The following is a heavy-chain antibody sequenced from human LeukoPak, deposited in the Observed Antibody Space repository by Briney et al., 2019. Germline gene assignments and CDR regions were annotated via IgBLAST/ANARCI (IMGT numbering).Heavy chain of an antibody. CDR2: ISHSGNT. CDR1: GDSISSSNW. Sequence: SETLSLTCAVSGDSISSSNWWNWVRQPPGKGLEWIGEISHSGNTNYNPSLKSRVTISVDESKNQFSLNLNSVTAADTAVYYCARDSANGSSWYFDYWGQGTLVTVSS. D-gene: IGHD6-13*01. J-gene: IGHJ4*02. CDR3: ARDSANGSSWYFDY. V-gene: IGHV4-4*02.